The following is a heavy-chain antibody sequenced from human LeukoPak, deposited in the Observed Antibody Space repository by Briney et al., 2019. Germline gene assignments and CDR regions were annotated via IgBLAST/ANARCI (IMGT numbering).Heavy chain of an antibody. Sequence: SVTVSCKASGDTFSSSTFSWVRQPPGQGLEWMGGITPIFARPDYAQKFQGRVTITADESTTTLYMELSSLRSEDTAIYYCAKGYSSGIGGSTSWGQGTLVTVSS. CDR1: GDTFSSST. CDR2: ITPIFARP. J-gene: IGHJ5*02. CDR3: AKGYSSGIGGSTS. V-gene: IGHV1-69*13. D-gene: IGHD6-19*01.